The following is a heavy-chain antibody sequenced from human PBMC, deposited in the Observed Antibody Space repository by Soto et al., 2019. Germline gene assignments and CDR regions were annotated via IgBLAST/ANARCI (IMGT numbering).Heavy chain of an antibody. Sequence: ASVKVSCKASGYTFTSYGISWVRQAPGQGLEWMGWVSAYNGNTKYSQKFQGRVTITRDTSASTAYMELSSLRSEDTAVYYCARTSGYYFFDSWGQGTLVTVSS. J-gene: IGHJ4*02. CDR2: VSAYNGNT. CDR3: ARTSGYYFFDS. V-gene: IGHV1-18*01. D-gene: IGHD3-22*01. CDR1: GYTFTSYG.